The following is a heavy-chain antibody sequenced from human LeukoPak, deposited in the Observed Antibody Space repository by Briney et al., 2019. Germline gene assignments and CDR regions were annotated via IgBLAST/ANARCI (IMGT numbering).Heavy chain of an antibody. CDR1: GFTFSSYG. V-gene: IGHV3-30*18. Sequence: GGSLRLSCAASGFTFSSYGMHWVRQAPGKGLEWVAVISYDGSNKYYADSVKGRFTISRDNSKNTLYLQMNSLRAEDTAVYYCAKEMYGDGYNSLYLVYWGQGALVTVSS. CDR3: AKEMYGDGYNSLYLVY. D-gene: IGHD5-24*01. CDR2: ISYDGSNK. J-gene: IGHJ4*02.